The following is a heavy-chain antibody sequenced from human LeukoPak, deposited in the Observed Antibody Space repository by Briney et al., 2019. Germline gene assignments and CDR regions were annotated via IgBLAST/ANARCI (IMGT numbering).Heavy chain of an antibody. D-gene: IGHD2-2*01. Sequence: GGSLRLSCAASGFTFSSNAMSWVRQAPGKGLEWVSAISGSGGSTYYADSVKGRFTISRDNSKNTLYLQMNSLRAEDTAVYYCAKGAFDIVVVPAAENWFDPWGQGTLVTVSS. J-gene: IGHJ5*02. CDR3: AKGAFDIVVVPAAENWFDP. CDR2: ISGSGGST. CDR1: GFTFSSNA. V-gene: IGHV3-23*01.